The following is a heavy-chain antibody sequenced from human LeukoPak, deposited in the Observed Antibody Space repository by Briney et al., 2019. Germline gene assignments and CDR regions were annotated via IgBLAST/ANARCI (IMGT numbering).Heavy chain of an antibody. V-gene: IGHV3-30*03. Sequence: PGRSLRLSCAASGFTFCTYGMHWVRQAPGKGLEWVAVISYDGSNKYYADSVKGRFTVSRDNSKNTLYLQMDSLRADDTAMYYCSVTCYGAIYWGQGTLVTVSS. CDR3: SVTCYGAIY. D-gene: IGHD4/OR15-4a*01. CDR1: GFTFCTYG. CDR2: ISYDGSNK. J-gene: IGHJ4*02.